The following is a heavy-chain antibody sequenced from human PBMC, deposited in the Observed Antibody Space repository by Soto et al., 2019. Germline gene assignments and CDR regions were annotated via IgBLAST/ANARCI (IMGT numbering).Heavy chain of an antibody. CDR3: ARDRFAFTVLRFLEWGNYYYYYGMDV. D-gene: IGHD3-3*01. Sequence: GGSLRLSCAASGFTFSSYSMNWVRQAPGKGLEWVSSISSSSSYIYYADSVKGRFTISRDNAKNSLYLQMNSLRAEDTAVYYCARDRFAFTVLRFLEWGNYYYYYGMDVWGQGTTVTVSS. CDR1: GFTFSSYS. V-gene: IGHV3-21*01. J-gene: IGHJ6*02. CDR2: ISSSSSYI.